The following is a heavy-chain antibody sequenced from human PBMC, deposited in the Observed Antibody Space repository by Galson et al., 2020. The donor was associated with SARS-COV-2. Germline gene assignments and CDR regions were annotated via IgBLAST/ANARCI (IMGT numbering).Heavy chain of an antibody. CDR1: GDSVTSRSHY. V-gene: IGHV4-39*02. J-gene: IGHJ5*02. Sequence: SETLSLTCAVSGDSVTSRSHYWDWVRQPPGQALEWIANISFRGHTYHNPSLKSRVTMSVDTSYHHFSLKVASVTAADTGTYYCAGVALPAARNRFGPWGQGALVIVSS. CDR3: AGVALPAARNRFGP. CDR2: ISFRGHT. D-gene: IGHD2-2*01.